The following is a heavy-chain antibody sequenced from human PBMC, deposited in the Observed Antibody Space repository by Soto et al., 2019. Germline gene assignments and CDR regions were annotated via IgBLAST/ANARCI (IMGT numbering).Heavy chain of an antibody. D-gene: IGHD6-13*01. CDR3: AKDYFQGMGEPFDY. CDR1: GFTFSSYG. V-gene: IGHV3-30*18. Sequence: GGSLRLSCAASGFTFSSYGMHWVRQAPGKGLEWVAVISYDGSNKYYADSVKGRFTISRDNSKNTLYLQMNSLRAEDTAVYYCAKDYFQGMGEPFDYWGQGTLVTVSS. J-gene: IGHJ4*02. CDR2: ISYDGSNK.